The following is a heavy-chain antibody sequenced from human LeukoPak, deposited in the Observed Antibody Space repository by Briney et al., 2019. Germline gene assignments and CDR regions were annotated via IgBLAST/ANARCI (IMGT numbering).Heavy chain of an antibody. CDR1: GFSFSSYS. D-gene: IGHD2-2*01. V-gene: IGHV3-21*06. Sequence: GGSLRLSCVASGFSFSSYSMNWVRQAPGKGLEWVSSISSTSTYIYYTDSVKGRFTISRDNAKNSLYLQMDSLRAEDTAVYYCARDPSAVPTAVNWFDPWGQGTPVTVSS. CDR3: ARDPSAVPTAVNWFDP. J-gene: IGHJ5*02. CDR2: ISSTSTYI.